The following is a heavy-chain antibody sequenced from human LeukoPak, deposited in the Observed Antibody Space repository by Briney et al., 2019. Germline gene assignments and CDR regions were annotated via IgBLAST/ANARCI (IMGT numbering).Heavy chain of an antibody. V-gene: IGHV3-30-3*01. CDR3: ARDMSYTGSGFDY. CDR2: ISYDGSNK. J-gene: IGHJ4*02. D-gene: IGHD3-10*01. CDR1: GFTFSSYA. Sequence: GGSLRLSCAASGFTFSSYAMHWVRQAPGKGLEWVAVISYDGSNKYYADSVKGRFTMSRDNSKNTVYLQMNSLRAEDTAVYYCARDMSYTGSGFDYWGQGTLVIVSS.